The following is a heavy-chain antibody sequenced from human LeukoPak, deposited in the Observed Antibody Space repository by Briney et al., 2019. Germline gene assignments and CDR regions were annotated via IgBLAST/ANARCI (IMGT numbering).Heavy chain of an antibody. CDR3: ASGSPAADF. CDR2: GHHSGST. D-gene: IGHD6-25*01. Sequence: PSETLSLTCTVSGYSISSGYYWGWFGQPPGKGLEWIGSGHHSGSTYFNASLKSRVTISLDTSKNQVSLTLRSLTVADTAVYYCASGSPAADFWGQGTLVTVSS. CDR1: GYSISSGYY. J-gene: IGHJ4*02. V-gene: IGHV4-38-2*02.